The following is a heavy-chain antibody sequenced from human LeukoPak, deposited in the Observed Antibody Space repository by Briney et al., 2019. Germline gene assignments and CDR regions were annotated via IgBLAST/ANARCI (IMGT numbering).Heavy chain of an antibody. V-gene: IGHV3-7*01. Sequence: PGGSLRLSCAASGFTFSSYWMSWVRQAPGKGLEWVANIKQDGSEKYYVDSVKGRFTISRDNAKNSLYLQMNSLRAEDTAVYYCARDRQLAYYYYYMDVWGKGTTVTVSS. J-gene: IGHJ6*03. CDR2: IKQDGSEK. CDR3: ARDRQLAYYYYYMDV. CDR1: GFTFSSYW. D-gene: IGHD1-1*01.